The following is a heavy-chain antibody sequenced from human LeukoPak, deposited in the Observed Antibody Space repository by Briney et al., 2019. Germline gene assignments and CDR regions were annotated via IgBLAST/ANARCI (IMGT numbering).Heavy chain of an antibody. J-gene: IGHJ3*02. CDR3: ARYDFWSGYYKTGLAAFDI. D-gene: IGHD3-3*01. CDR2: IYTSGST. V-gene: IGHV4-61*02. Sequence: SETLSLTCTVSGGSLSSGSYSWSWIRQPAGKGLEWIGRIYTSGSTNSYPSLTSRVPISVDTSTNQCSPKLSSVTAGDTAVYYCARYDFWSGYYKTGLAAFDIWGQGTMVTVSS. CDR1: GGSLSSGSYS.